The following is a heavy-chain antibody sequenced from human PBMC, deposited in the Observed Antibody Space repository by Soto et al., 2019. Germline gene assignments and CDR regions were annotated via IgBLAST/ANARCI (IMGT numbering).Heavy chain of an antibody. CDR1: GGSISSGGYS. CDR3: ARDRGMGAAVNAFDP. J-gene: IGHJ5*02. V-gene: IGHV4-30-2*01. D-gene: IGHD6-13*01. Sequence: QLQLQESGSGLVKPSQTLSLTCAVSGGSISSGGYSWSWIRQPPGKGLEWIGYIYHSGSTYYNPSLKSRVTISVDRSKNQFSLKLSSVTAADTAVYYCARDRGMGAAVNAFDPWGQGTLVTVSS. CDR2: IYHSGST.